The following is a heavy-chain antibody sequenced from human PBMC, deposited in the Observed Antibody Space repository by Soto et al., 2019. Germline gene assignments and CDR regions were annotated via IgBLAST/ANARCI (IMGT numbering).Heavy chain of an antibody. J-gene: IGHJ4*02. V-gene: IGHV3-23*01. CDR2: ITGSGGST. Sequence: EVQLLDSGGGLVQSGGSLRVSCAASGFTFSSHAMSWVRQAPGKGLEWVSGITGSGGSTYYADSVKGRFTISRDNSKNTVYLQMNSLRAEDTAVYYCAKDLKIQLWGGFDQWCQGSLVTVSS. CDR3: AKDLKIQLWGGFDQ. D-gene: IGHD1-1*01. CDR1: GFTFSSHA.